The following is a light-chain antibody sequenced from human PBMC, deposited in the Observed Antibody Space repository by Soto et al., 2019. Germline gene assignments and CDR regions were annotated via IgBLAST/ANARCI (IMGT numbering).Light chain of an antibody. CDR1: QSVSSTY. J-gene: IGKJ1*01. V-gene: IGKV3-20*01. CDR3: QQYGSSPAT. Sequence: IVLTQSPGTLSLSPGDRATLSCRASQSVSSTYLAWYQQKPGQAPRLLIYGASSRATGIPDRFSGSGSGTDFTLTISRLEPEDFAVYYCQQYGSSPATFGQGTKVEIK. CDR2: GAS.